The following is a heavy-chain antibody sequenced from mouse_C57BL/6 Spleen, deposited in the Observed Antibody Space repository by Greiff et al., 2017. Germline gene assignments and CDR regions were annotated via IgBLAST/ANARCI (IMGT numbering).Heavy chain of an antibody. D-gene: IGHD1-1*01. V-gene: IGHV5-2*01. Sequence: DVQLVESGGGLVQPGESLKLSCESNEYEFPSHYMSWVRKTPGKRLELVAAINSDGGSTYYPDTMERRFIITRDTTTKTLYLKMSSLGSEDTAWYYCARGSSYGYFDDWGTGTTVTVSS. CDR2: INSDGGST. J-gene: IGHJ1*03. CDR3: ARGSSYGYFDD. CDR1: EYEFPSHY.